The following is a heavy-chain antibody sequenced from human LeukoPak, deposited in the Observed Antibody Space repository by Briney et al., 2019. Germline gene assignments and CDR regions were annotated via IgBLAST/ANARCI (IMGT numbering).Heavy chain of an antibody. D-gene: IGHD6-6*01. Sequence: GGSLRLSRAASGFTFSSYWMSWVRQAPGKGLEWVANIKQDGSDKYYVDSVKGRFTISRDNAKNSLYLQMNSLRAEDTAVYYCAREYSSSSGYYYYGMDVWGQGTTVTVSS. V-gene: IGHV3-7*04. CDR3: AREYSSSSGYYYYGMDV. CDR2: IKQDGSDK. CDR1: GFTFSSYW. J-gene: IGHJ6*02.